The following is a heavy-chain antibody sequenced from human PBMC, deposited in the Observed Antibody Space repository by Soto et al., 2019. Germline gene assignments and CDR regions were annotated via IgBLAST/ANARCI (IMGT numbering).Heavy chain of an antibody. V-gene: IGHV5-51*02. CDR2: IYPYDSDT. CDR1: GYRFPTSW. Sequence: ESQNISSLHYGYRFPTSWTDWVRRMPGKGMEWMGNIYPYDSDTRYSPSFQGQVTISADPSITTAYLQWSGLRASDTAMYFCARLLDDRTRAKFDYLCLRTVVPVSS. CDR3: ARLLDDRTRAKFDY. J-gene: IGHJ5*01.